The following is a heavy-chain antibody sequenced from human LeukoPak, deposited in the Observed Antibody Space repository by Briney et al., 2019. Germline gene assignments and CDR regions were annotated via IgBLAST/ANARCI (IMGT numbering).Heavy chain of an antibody. D-gene: IGHD4-17*01. CDR3: TLTTVTYYFDY. V-gene: IGHV3-23*01. J-gene: IGHJ4*02. CDR2: ISGSGGST. Sequence: GGSLRLSCAASGFTVSSNYMSWVRQAPGKGLEWVSAISGSGGSTYYADSVKGRFTISRDNSKNTLYLQMNSLRAEDTAVYYCTLTTVTYYFDYWGQGTLVTVSS. CDR1: GFTVSSNY.